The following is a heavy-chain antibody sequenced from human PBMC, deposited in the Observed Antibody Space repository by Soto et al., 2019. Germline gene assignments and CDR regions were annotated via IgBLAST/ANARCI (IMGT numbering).Heavy chain of an antibody. D-gene: IGHD3-10*01. CDR2: IYYSGHT. CDR3: ARHYYFGSGTYYNWPFDF. CDR1: GGSITSSSYY. J-gene: IGHJ4*02. V-gene: IGHV4-39*01. Sequence: QLQLQESGPGLVKPSETLSLTCTVSGGSITSSSYYWGWIRQPPGKGLEWIGSIYYSGHTYYNPSLKSRVTISVDTAKNQFSLKLSFVTAADTAVYYCARHYYFGSGTYYNWPFDFWGQGTLVTVSS.